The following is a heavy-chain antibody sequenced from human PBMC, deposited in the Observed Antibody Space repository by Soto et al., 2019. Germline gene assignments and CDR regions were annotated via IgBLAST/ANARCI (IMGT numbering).Heavy chain of an antibody. CDR1: GYTYTSYG. D-gene: IGHD6-13*01. J-gene: IGHJ6*02. CDR2: ISAYNGNT. V-gene: IGHV1-18*01. Sequence: ASVKVSCKASGYTYTSYGISWVRQAPGQGLEWMGWISAYNGNTNYAQKLQGRVTMTTDTSTSTAYMELRSLRSDDTAVYYCARNAAAGDRSYYYYGMDVWGQGTTVTVSS. CDR3: ARNAAAGDRSYYYYGMDV.